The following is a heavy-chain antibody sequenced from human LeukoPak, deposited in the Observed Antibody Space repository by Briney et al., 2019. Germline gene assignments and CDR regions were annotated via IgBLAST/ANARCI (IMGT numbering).Heavy chain of an antibody. CDR1: GYTFTSYY. CDR2: INPSGGST. J-gene: IGHJ4*02. CDR3: ARAYYDSSGYYYEAIDY. D-gene: IGHD3-22*01. V-gene: IGHV1-46*01. Sequence: AAVKVSCKASGYTFTSYYLYWVRQAPGQGLEWMGLINPSGGSTRYAQKFQGRVTMTRDTSTSTVYMELSSLRSEDTAVYYCARAYYDSSGYYYEAIDYWGQGTLVTVSS.